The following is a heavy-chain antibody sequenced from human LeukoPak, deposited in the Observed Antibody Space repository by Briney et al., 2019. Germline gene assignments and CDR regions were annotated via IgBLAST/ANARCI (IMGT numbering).Heavy chain of an antibody. J-gene: IGHJ4*01. Sequence: PSETLSPTCTVSGGSISSYYWSWIRQPAGKGLEWIGRIYTSGNTNYSPSLKSRVTISVDKSKNQFSLKLSSVTAADTAVYYCAGTDTSGYDRFDYWGQGALVTVSS. CDR2: IYTSGNT. V-gene: IGHV4-4*07. CDR3: AGTDTSGYDRFDY. D-gene: IGHD3-22*01. CDR1: GGSISSYY.